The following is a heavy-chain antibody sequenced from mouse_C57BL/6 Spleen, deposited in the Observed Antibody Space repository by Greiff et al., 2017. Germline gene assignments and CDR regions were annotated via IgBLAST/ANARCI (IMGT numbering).Heavy chain of an antibody. Sequence: QVQLQQPGAELVKPGASVKLSCKASGYTFTSYWMHWVKQRPGQGLEWIGKIHPNSGSTNYNEKFKSKATLTVDKSSSTAYMQLSSLTSEDSAVYYCARGSTIVTTGYFDYWGKGTTLTVSS. V-gene: IGHV1-64*01. CDR3: ARGSTIVTTGYFDY. D-gene: IGHD2-5*01. CDR1: GYTFTSYW. J-gene: IGHJ2*01. CDR2: IHPNSGST.